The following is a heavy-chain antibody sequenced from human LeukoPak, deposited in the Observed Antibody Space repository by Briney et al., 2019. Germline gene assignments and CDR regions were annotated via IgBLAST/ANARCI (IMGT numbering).Heavy chain of an antibody. CDR3: ARQTFYGSGSYLDY. CDR1: GGSISSYY. CDR2: IYYSGST. D-gene: IGHD3-10*01. V-gene: IGHV4-39*01. J-gene: IGHJ4*02. Sequence: SETLSLTCTVSGGSISSYYWGWIRQPPGKGLEWIGSIYYSGSTYYNPSLKSRVTISVDMSKNQFSLKLSSVTAADTAVYYCARQTFYGSGSYLDYWGQGTLVTVSS.